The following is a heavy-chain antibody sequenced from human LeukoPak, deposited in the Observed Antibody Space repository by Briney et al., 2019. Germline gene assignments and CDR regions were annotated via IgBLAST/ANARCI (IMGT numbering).Heavy chain of an antibody. Sequence: PSETLSLTCTVSGYSISSSNWWGWIRQPPGKGLEWIGYIYYSGSTYYNPSLKSRVTMSIDTSKNHFSLKLTSVTAVDTAVYYCASISARPDYYFDYWGQGTLVTVSS. CDR3: ASISARPDYYFDY. V-gene: IGHV4-28*01. J-gene: IGHJ4*02. D-gene: IGHD6-6*01. CDR1: GYSISSSNW. CDR2: IYYSGST.